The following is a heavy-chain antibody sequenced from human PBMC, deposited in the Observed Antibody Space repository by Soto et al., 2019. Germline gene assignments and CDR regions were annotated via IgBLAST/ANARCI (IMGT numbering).Heavy chain of an antibody. CDR3: ALYYYDSSGYAPFDY. Sequence: GGSLRLSCAASGFTFSSYAMSWVRQAPGKGLEWVSAISGSGGSTYYADSVKGRFTISRDNSKNTLYLQMNSLRAEDTAVYYCALYYYDSSGYAPFDYWGQGTLVTVSS. V-gene: IGHV3-23*01. D-gene: IGHD3-22*01. J-gene: IGHJ4*02. CDR1: GFTFSSYA. CDR2: ISGSGGST.